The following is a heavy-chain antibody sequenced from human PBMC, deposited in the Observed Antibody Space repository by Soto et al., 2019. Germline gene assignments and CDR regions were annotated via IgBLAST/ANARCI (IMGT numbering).Heavy chain of an antibody. Sequence: GASVKVSCKASGYTFSDYYIQWVRQAPGQGLEWMGCINPNHCGTNYAQRFQGWVTMTGDTSITTAYMELTSLKSDDTAMYYCARHLLQMCTTRYQFDNWGEGTLVTVSS. CDR1: GYTFSDYY. CDR2: INPNHCGT. CDR3: ARHLLQMCTTRYQFDN. D-gene: IGHD3-9*01. V-gene: IGHV1-2*04. J-gene: IGHJ4*02.